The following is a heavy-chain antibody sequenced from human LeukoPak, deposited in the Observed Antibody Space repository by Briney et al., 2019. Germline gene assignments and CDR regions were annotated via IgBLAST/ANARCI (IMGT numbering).Heavy chain of an antibody. CDR3: AKSLDSSGYSSDAFDI. V-gene: IGHV3-9*03. D-gene: IGHD3-22*01. CDR2: ISWNSGSI. CDR1: GFTFDDYA. Sequence: QSGGSLRLSCAASGFTFDDYAMHWVRQAPGKGLEWVSGISWNSGSIGYADSVKGRFTISRDNAKNSLYLQMNSLGAEDMALYYCAKSLDSSGYSSDAFDIWGQGTLVTVSS. J-gene: IGHJ3*02.